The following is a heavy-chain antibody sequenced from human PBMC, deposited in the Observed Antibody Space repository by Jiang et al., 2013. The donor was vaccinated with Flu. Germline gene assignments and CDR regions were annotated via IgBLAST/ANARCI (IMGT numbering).Heavy chain of an antibody. V-gene: IGHV4-59*12. CDR1: GGSISSYY. J-gene: IGHJ5*02. Sequence: GSGLVKPSETLSLTCTVSGGSISSYYWSWIRQPPGKGLEWIGYIYYSGSTNYNPSLKSRVTISVDTSKNQFSLKLSSVSAADTAMYYCARDDGALGYCSGGSCYWFDPWGQGTLVTVSS. D-gene: IGHD2-15*01. CDR3: ARDDGALGYCSGGSCYWFDP. CDR2: IYYSGST.